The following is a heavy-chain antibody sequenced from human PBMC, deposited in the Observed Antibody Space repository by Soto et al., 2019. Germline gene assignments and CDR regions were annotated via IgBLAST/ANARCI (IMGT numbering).Heavy chain of an antibody. CDR1: GFTFSSYA. V-gene: IGHV3-23*01. Sequence: AGGSLRLSCAASGFTFSSYAMSWVRQAPGKGLEWVSAIDGGGGSTFYADSVKGRFTISRDNSKNTLYLQMNSLRADDTAVYYCAKYYYDTSTFSLDSWSQGTLVTVSS. J-gene: IGHJ4*02. CDR2: IDGGGGST. D-gene: IGHD3-22*01. CDR3: AKYYYDTSTFSLDS.